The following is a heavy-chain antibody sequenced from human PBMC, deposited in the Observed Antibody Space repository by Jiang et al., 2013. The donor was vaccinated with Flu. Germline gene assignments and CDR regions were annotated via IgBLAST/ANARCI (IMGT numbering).Heavy chain of an antibody. J-gene: IGHJ4*02. Sequence: GSGLVKPSETLSLVCTVSGYSITDGYFWGWIRQPQGRAGVDWEFLSKWEPHYNPSLKSRVTISVDTSRNRFSLRLTSVTAADTAVYYCARDYCLSSGCLTIFDFWGQGTLVTVSS. V-gene: IGHV4-38-2*02. CDR2: LSKWEP. D-gene: IGHD6-19*01. CDR1: GYSITDGYF. CDR3: ARDYCLSSGCLTIFDF.